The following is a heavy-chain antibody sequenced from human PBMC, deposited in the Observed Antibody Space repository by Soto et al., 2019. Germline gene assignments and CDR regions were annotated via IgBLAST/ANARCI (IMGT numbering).Heavy chain of an antibody. D-gene: IGHD2-2*02. Sequence: QVQLVQSGAEVRKPGSSVKVSCKASGGPFSIYAISWVRQAPGQGLQWIGGIIPVFDTADYAQMFQGRVTLTADESTNTAYMDVSSLRSEDTAVYYCARAAPSTSDRYCSSALCYIPLIWGQGTLVTVSS. CDR1: GGPFSIYA. J-gene: IGHJ4*02. CDR3: ARAAPSTSDRYCSSALCYIPLI. V-gene: IGHV1-69*01. CDR2: IIPVFDTA.